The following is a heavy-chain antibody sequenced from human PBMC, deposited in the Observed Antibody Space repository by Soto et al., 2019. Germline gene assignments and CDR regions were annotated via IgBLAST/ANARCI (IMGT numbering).Heavy chain of an antibody. CDR1: GFTFSSYG. J-gene: IGHJ3*02. Sequence: QVQLVESGGGVVQPGRSLRLSCAASGFTFSSYGMHWVRQAPGKGLEWVAVIWYDGSNKYYADSVKGRFTISRDNSKNPLYLQMNSLRAEDTAVYYCARDQRGSGWRNAFDIWGQGTMVTVSS. CDR2: IWYDGSNK. D-gene: IGHD6-19*01. CDR3: ARDQRGSGWRNAFDI. V-gene: IGHV3-33*01.